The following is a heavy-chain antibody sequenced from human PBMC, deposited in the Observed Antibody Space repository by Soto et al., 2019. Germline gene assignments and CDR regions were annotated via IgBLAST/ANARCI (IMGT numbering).Heavy chain of an antibody. J-gene: IGHJ4*02. Sequence: QVQLVQSGAEVKRPGSSVKVSCKASGDTFTFYSINWVRQAPGLGLEWMGRINPILSMSNYAQRFQGRVTMTADKSTSTAYMELSSRRSEDTATYYCASSYGSGYRAFDYWGQGALVTVSS. V-gene: IGHV1-69*02. CDR3: ASSYGSGYRAFDY. CDR2: INPILSMS. CDR1: GDTFTFYS. D-gene: IGHD3-10*01.